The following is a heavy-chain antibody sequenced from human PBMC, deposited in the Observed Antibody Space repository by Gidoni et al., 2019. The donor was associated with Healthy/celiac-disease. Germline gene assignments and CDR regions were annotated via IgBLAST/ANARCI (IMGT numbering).Heavy chain of an antibody. Sequence: QVQLVQSGAEVKKPGSSVTVTCKASGYTFNGHNMHWVRQARGQGLEWMGWINPNSGGTNYARKFQSKVTMTRDTSISTAYMELSRLRSDDTAVYYCARLGGYSYGYGGAFDIWGQGTMVTVSS. V-gene: IGHV1-2*02. CDR3: ARLGGYSYGYGGAFDI. CDR2: INPNSGGT. J-gene: IGHJ3*02. D-gene: IGHD5-18*01. CDR1: GYTFNGHN.